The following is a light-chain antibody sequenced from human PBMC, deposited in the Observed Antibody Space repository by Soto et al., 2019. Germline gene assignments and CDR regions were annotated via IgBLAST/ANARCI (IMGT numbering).Light chain of an antibody. CDR2: EVS. V-gene: IGLV2-14*01. CDR3: SSYTTSSTRV. CDR1: SSDVGIYNY. J-gene: IGLJ1*01. Sequence: QSVLTQPASVSGSPGQSTAISCTGSSSDVGIYNYVSWYQQHPGKVPKLIIYEVSNRPSGVSNRFSGSKSGNTASLTISGLQAEDEADYYCSSYTTSSTRVFGTGTKVNVL.